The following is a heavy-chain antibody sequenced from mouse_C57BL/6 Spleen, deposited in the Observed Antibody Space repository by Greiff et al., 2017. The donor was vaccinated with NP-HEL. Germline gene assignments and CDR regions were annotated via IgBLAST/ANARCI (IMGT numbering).Heavy chain of an antibody. J-gene: IGHJ4*01. Sequence: QVQLQQSGAELVKPGASVKISCKASGYAFSSYWMNWVKQRPGKGLEWIGQIYPGDGDTNYNGKFKGKATLTADKSSSTAYMQLSSLTSEDSAVYFCARSGVYGPYAMDYWGQGTSVTVSS. V-gene: IGHV1-80*01. CDR1: GYAFSSYW. D-gene: IGHD2-10*02. CDR3: ARSGVYGPYAMDY. CDR2: IYPGDGDT.